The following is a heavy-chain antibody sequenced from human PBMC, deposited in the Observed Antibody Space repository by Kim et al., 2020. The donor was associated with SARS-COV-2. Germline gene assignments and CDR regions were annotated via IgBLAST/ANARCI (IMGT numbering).Heavy chain of an antibody. CDR3: AKGVFDL. V-gene: IGHV3-23*01. CDR1: GFTFRTYG. D-gene: IGHD3-16*01. Sequence: GGSLRLSCVASGFTFRTYGMSWVRQAPGKGLEWVSLMSGSAGSGSAYYADSVKGRFTVSRDNSKNTLYLQMNSLVPDDTAVYYCAKGVFDLWGRGTLVTVSS. CDR2: MSGSAGSGSA. J-gene: IGHJ2*01.